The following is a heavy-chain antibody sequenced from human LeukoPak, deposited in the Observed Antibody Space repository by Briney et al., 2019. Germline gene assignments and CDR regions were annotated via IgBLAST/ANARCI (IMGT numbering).Heavy chain of an antibody. CDR1: GSTFTSYW. Sequence: GGSLRLSCAASGSTFTSYWMSWIRQVPGKGLEWVAIIKLDGSEKYYVDSVKGRFIISGDNGKNSLFLQMNSLRVEDTAVYYCAREGSRYIGPPDYWGQGTLVTVSS. CDR2: IKLDGSEK. D-gene: IGHD5-18*01. V-gene: IGHV3-7*01. J-gene: IGHJ4*02. CDR3: AREGSRYIGPPDY.